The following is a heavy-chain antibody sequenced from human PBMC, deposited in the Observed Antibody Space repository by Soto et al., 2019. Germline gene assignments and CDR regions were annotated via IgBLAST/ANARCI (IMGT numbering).Heavy chain of an antibody. CDR3: AREANDILTGTDRDYYYYYMDV. CDR1: GFTFSSYW. V-gene: IGHV3-7*01. D-gene: IGHD3-9*01. CDR2: IKQDGSEK. Sequence: GGSLRLSCAASGFTFSSYWMSWVRQAPGKGLEWVANIKQDGSEKYYVDSVKGRFTISRDNAKNSLYLQMNSLRAEDTAVYYCAREANDILTGTDRDYYYYYMDVWGKGTTVTVSS. J-gene: IGHJ6*03.